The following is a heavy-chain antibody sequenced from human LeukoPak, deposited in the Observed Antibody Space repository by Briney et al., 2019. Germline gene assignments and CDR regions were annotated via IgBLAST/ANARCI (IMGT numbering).Heavy chain of an antibody. CDR1: GGSISSSSYY. D-gene: IGHD6-19*01. V-gene: IGHV4-39*01. J-gene: IGHJ6*03. CDR2: IYYSGDT. Sequence: SGTLSLTCTVSGGSISSSSYYWGWIRQPPGKGLEWIGSIYYSGDTYYNPSLKSRRVTISVDTSKNQFSLRLSSVTAADTAVYYCARHQWHYFYYMGVWGKGSTVTVSS. CDR3: ARHQWHYFYYMGV.